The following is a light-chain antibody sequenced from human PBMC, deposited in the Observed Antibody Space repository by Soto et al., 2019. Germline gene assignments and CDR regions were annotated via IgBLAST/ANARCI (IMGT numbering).Light chain of an antibody. CDR1: QSISSW. J-gene: IGKJ1*01. CDR2: KAS. Sequence: DIQMTQSHSTLSASVGDRVTITCRASQSISSWLAWYQQKPGKAPKLLIYKASSLESGVPSRFSGSGSGTEFTLTISSLQPDDFATYYCQQYNSYSGTFGQGTKV. V-gene: IGKV1-5*03. CDR3: QQYNSYSGT.